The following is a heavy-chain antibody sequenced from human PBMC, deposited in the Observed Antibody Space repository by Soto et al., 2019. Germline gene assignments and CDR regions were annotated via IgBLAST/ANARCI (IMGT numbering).Heavy chain of an antibody. CDR3: AKGLTLAADYYYYGVDV. V-gene: IGHV3-30*18. J-gene: IGHJ6*02. Sequence: QVHLVESGGGVVQPGRSLRLSCAASGFSFSTYGMHWVRQAPGKGLEWVAVISYHENNTYYADSVKGQFTISRDNSKSTLYLQMNSLRADDTAVYYCAKGLTLAADYYYYGVDVWGQGTTVTVSS. CDR1: GFSFSTYG. CDR2: ISYHENNT. D-gene: IGHD6-19*01.